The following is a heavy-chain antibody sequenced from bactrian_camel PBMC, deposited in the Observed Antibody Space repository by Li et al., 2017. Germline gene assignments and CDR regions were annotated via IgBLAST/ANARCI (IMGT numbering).Heavy chain of an antibody. D-gene: IGHD2*01. CDR1: YRTNC. Sequence: HVQLVESGGGSVQAGGSLRPSCAYSYRTNCMSWFRHTPGEERVKVASIERNGRTTYADSVKGRFTASRDGAGKILYLQMNSLRPEDTAMYYCATQPAAFNGG. V-gene: IGHV3S53*01. CDR2: IERNGRT.